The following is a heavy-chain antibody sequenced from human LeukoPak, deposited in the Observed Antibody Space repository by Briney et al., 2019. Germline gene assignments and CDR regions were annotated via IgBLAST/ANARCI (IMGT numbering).Heavy chain of an antibody. V-gene: IGHV3-13*01. J-gene: IGHJ4*02. CDR1: GFTFSTYD. D-gene: IGHD1-14*01. CDR2: IGTAGDT. CDR3: ARTRILRGVQGLQMRYFDY. Sequence: GGSLRLSCAASGFTFSTYDMHWVRQITGKGLEWVAGIGTAGDTFYPGYVKGRFTISRENGKNSLYLQMNSLRVGDTAVYYCARTRILRGVQGLQMRYFDYWGQGTLVTVSS.